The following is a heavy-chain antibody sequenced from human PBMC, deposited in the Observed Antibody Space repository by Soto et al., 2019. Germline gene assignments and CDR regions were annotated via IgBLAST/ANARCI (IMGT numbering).Heavy chain of an antibody. D-gene: IGHD6-19*01. Sequence: QVQLVESGGGVVQPGRSLRLSCAASGFTFSSYGMHWVRQAPGKGLEWVAVIWYDGSNKYYADSVKGRFTISRDNSKNTLYLQMNSLRAEDTAVYYCASAVAGHMNWFDPWGQGTLVTVSS. CDR1: GFTFSSYG. J-gene: IGHJ5*02. CDR2: IWYDGSNK. CDR3: ASAVAGHMNWFDP. V-gene: IGHV3-33*01.